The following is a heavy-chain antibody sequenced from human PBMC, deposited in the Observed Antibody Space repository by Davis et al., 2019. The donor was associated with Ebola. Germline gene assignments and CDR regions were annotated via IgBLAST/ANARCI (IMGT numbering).Heavy chain of an antibody. V-gene: IGHV3-15*01. CDR3: TTLSTMTTVYFDL. Sequence: GGSLRLSCVASGFTLNNAWMSWVRQPPGQGLEWVGLIRSKSDGGTVEYAAPVKGRFAMSRDESKNTLYVQMNSLKIDEAAVYYCTTLSTMTTVYFDLWGRGTLVTVSS. CDR1: GFTLNNAW. CDR2: IRSKSDGGTV. D-gene: IGHD4-17*01. J-gene: IGHJ2*01.